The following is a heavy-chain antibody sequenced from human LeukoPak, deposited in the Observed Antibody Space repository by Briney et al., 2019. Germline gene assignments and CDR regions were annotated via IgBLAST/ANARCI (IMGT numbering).Heavy chain of an antibody. D-gene: IGHD1-1*01. Sequence: GGSLRLSCTASGFTFSGHWIHWVRQAPGMGLVWVSRINERGTDSMYAESVKGRFTISRDNAKNTVYLQMNSLRAEDTAVYYCVRDETLWTLDWWGQGTLVTVSS. CDR3: VRDETLWTLDW. V-gene: IGHV3-74*03. CDR2: INERGTDS. CDR1: GFTFSGHW. J-gene: IGHJ4*02.